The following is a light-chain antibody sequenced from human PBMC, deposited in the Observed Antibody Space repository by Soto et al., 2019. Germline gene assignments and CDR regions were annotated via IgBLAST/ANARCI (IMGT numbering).Light chain of an antibody. CDR3: QQYNEWPPLT. CDR1: QSVSSSY. CDR2: GAS. V-gene: IGKV3-20*01. Sequence: EIVLTQSPGTLSLSPGERATLSCRASQSVSSSYLAWYQQKPGQAPRLLIYGASSRATGIPDRFSGSGSGTDFTLTISRLEPEDFAVYYCQQYNEWPPLTFGGGTNVEIK. J-gene: IGKJ4*01.